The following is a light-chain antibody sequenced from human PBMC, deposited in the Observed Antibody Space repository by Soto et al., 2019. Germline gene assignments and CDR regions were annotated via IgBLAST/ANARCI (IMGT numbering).Light chain of an antibody. V-gene: IGKV3-20*01. CDR3: QQYGTSPTYT. J-gene: IGKJ2*01. CDR2: GAS. CDR1: QSVTSNY. Sequence: EIVLTQSPGTLSLSPGERATLSCRASQSVTSNYLAWYQQKPGQAPRLLIYGASSRATAIPDRFSGSASGADVTLTISRLEPEDFAVYYCQQYGTSPTYTFGQGTKLEIK.